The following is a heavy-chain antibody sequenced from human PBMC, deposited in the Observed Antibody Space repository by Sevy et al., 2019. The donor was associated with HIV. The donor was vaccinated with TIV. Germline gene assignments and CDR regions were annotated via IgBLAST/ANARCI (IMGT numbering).Heavy chain of an antibody. J-gene: IGHJ6*02. Sequence: GGSLRLSCTASGFTFGDYAMSWFRQAPGKGLEWVGFIRSKAYGGTTEYAASVKGRFTISRDDSKSIAYLQMNSLKTEDTAVYYCTRARDRGYYGSGSYFSYYGMDVWGQGTTVTVSS. CDR3: TRARDRGYYGSGSYFSYYGMDV. CDR1: GFTFGDYA. D-gene: IGHD3-10*01. V-gene: IGHV3-49*03. CDR2: IRSKAYGGTT.